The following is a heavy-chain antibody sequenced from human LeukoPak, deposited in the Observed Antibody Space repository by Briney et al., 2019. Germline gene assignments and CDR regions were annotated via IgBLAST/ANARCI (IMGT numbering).Heavy chain of an antibody. J-gene: IGHJ4*02. V-gene: IGHV3-23*01. CDR3: AKGRGPSWPDSRELDY. CDR1: GFTFSAYA. Sequence: GSLRLSCAASGFTFSAYAMSWVRHAPGKGLEGVSIISGGCGTTDHADSVKGRFTISRDNSGNTVYLQMNSLRAEDTALYYCAKGRGPSWPDSRELDYWGQGILVTVSS. D-gene: IGHD2-15*01. CDR2: ISGGCGTT.